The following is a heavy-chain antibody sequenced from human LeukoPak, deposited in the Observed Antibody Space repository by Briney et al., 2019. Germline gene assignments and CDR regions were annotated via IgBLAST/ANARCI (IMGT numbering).Heavy chain of an antibody. CDR3: AKGRGYCSGGSCYSGFDY. CDR1: GFTFSTNA. Sequence: GGSLRLSCAASGFTFSTNAMSWVRQAPGKGLEWVSTIIGSGGATYYADSVKGRLTISRDNSKNTLYLQMNTLRAEDTAVYYCAKGRGYCSGGSCYSGFDYWGQGTLVTVSS. V-gene: IGHV3-23*01. D-gene: IGHD2-15*01. J-gene: IGHJ4*02. CDR2: IIGSGGAT.